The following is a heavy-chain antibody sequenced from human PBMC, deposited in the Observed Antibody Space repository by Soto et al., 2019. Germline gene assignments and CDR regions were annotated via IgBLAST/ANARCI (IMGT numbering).Heavy chain of an antibody. CDR1: GFSLTTVGVG. CDR3: AHRRAFIGVVYGMDV. D-gene: IGHD3-3*01. J-gene: IGHJ6*02. CDR2: IYWDDDK. V-gene: IGHV2-5*02. Sequence: QITLKESGPTLVKPTQTLTLTCAFSGFSLTTVGVGVGWIRQPPGKALEWLALIYWDDDKRYSPSLKTRLSITKDTSKNQVVLMMTNMDPVDTGTYCCAHRRAFIGVVYGMDVWGQGTTVTVSS.